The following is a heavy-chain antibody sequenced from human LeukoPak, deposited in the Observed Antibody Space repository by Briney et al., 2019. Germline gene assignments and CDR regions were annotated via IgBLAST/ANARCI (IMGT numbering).Heavy chain of an antibody. Sequence: ASVKVSCKASGGTFSSYAISWVRQAPGQGLEWMGWINPNSGGTNYAQKFQGRVTMTRDTSISTAYMELSRLRSDDTAVYYCARVGYCSGTSCNNYYYYGMDVWGQGTTVTVSS. CDR1: GGTFSSYA. J-gene: IGHJ6*02. V-gene: IGHV1-2*02. CDR2: INPNSGGT. CDR3: ARVGYCSGTSCNNYYYYGMDV. D-gene: IGHD2-2*03.